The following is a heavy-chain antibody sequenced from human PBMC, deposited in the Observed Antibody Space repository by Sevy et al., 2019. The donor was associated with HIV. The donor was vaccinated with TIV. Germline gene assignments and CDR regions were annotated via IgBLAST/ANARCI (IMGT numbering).Heavy chain of an antibody. CDR3: AKPPSNHDVLHYYGMDV. Sequence: GGSLRLSCVGSGFTFGSYGMSWVRQPPGKGLEWVSSISFSGVATFYADSVRGRLTISRDNSKNILYLQMNSLRAEDTAVYFCAKPPSNHDVLHYYGMDVWGQGTTVTVSS. D-gene: IGHD3-10*02. CDR2: ISFSGVAT. CDR1: GFTFGSYG. V-gene: IGHV3-23*01. J-gene: IGHJ6*02.